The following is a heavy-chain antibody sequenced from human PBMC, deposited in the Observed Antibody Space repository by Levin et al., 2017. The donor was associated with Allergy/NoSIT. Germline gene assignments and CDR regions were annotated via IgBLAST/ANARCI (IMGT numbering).Heavy chain of an antibody. J-gene: IGHJ4*02. CDR2: IWYDGSNA. D-gene: IGHD1-1*01. CDR3: ARDRNWSDAVEHHFDH. V-gene: IGHV3-33*01. Sequence: GGSLRLSCAASRFTFRNYGMHWVRQAPGKGLEWVAVIWYDGSNAYYADSVKGRFTVSRDNSKNTLYLQMNSLRAEDTAMYYCARDRNWSDAVEHHFDHWGQGTPVTVSS. CDR1: RFTFRNYG.